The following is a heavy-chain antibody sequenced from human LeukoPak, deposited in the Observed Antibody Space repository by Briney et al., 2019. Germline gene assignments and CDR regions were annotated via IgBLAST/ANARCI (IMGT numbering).Heavy chain of an antibody. J-gene: IGHJ6*02. D-gene: IGHD2-15*01. V-gene: IGHV1-46*01. CDR1: GYTFTNYF. CDR2: INPSGGST. CDR3: ARVSGYCSGGTCYGLPSHGLDV. Sequence: ASVKVSCKASGYTFTNYFMHWVRLAPGQGLVWVGIINPSGGSTNYAQKFQGRVTMTSDTFKSTVYMELRSLRSEDTAVYYCARVSGYCSGGTCYGLPSHGLDVWGQGTPVTVSS.